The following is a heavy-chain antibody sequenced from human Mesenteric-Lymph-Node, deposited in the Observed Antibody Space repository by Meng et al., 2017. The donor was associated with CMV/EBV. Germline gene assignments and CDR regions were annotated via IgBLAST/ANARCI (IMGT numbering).Heavy chain of an antibody. CDR2: ITGSGTTI. CDR1: GFTFSTYE. CDR3: ARYCSSTSCSEYSFDY. V-gene: IGHV3-48*03. D-gene: IGHD2-2*01. J-gene: IGHJ4*02. Sequence: GGSLRLSCAASGFTFSTYEMNWVRQAPGKGLEWVSYITGSGTTIYYADSVKGRFTISRDNAKNSLYLQMNSLRAEDTAVYYCARYCSSTSCSEYSFDYWGQGTLVTVSS.